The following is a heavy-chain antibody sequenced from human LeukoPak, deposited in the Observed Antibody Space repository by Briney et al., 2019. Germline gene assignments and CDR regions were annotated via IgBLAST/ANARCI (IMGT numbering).Heavy chain of an antibody. V-gene: IGHV4-4*07. J-gene: IGHJ6*02. D-gene: IGHD3-10*01. CDR3: ARVDRDYYGMDV. CDR1: GGSISSYY. CDR2: IYIRESI. Sequence: SETLSLTCTVSGGSISSYYWSWIRQPGGKGLEGIGRIYIRESIFYNPSLKSRVTVSVDTSKNQFSLKVRSVTAEDTAVYYCARVDRDYYGMDVWGQGTTVTVSS.